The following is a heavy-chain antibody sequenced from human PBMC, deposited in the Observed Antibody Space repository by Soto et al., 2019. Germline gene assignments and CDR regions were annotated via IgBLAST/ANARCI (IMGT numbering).Heavy chain of an antibody. CDR1: GGSISSGDYY. CDR3: ARDIVLVPFFFGYYGMDV. J-gene: IGHJ6*02. CDR2: IYYSGFT. Sequence: SATLSLTCTVSGGSISSGDYYWSWIRQPPGKGLEWIGYIYYSGFTSYNPSLKSRVTISVDTSKNLFSLKLSSVTAADTAVFYCARDIVLVPFFFGYYGMDVWGQGTTVTVSS. D-gene: IGHD2-2*01. V-gene: IGHV4-30-4*01.